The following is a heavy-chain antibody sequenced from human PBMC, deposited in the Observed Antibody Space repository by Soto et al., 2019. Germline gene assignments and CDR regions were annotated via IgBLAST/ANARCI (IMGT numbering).Heavy chain of an antibody. CDR1: GGSISSYF. V-gene: IGHV4-59*01. Sequence: SETLSLTCTVSGGSISSYFWSWIRQPTGKGLEYIGYIYDSGSTNYNPSLNSRSTISVDTSKNQFSLNLSSVTAADTAVYYCARAPEVEVGLDPMGFDSWGQGTLVTVSS. J-gene: IGHJ4*02. D-gene: IGHD2-15*01. CDR3: ARAPEVEVGLDPMGFDS. CDR2: IYDSGST.